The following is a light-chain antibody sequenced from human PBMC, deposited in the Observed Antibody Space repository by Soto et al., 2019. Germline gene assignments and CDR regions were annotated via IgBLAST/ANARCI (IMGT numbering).Light chain of an antibody. CDR1: QSVSSN. Sequence: EIVMTQSPATLSVSPGERATLSCRASQSVSSNLAWYQQKPGQAPRLLIYGASTRATGIPARFSGSGSGTEFTLTISSLQSEDFAVYYCQQYGSFFGGGTKVEIK. V-gene: IGKV3-15*01. J-gene: IGKJ4*01. CDR3: QQYGSF. CDR2: GAS.